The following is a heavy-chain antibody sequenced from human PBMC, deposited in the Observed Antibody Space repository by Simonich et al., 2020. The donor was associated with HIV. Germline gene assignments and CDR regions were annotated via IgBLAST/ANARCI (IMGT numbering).Heavy chain of an antibody. V-gene: IGHV3-7*01. D-gene: IGHD3-10*01. CDR1: GFTFSSSW. J-gene: IGHJ3*02. CDR2: IKEDGSEK. CDR3: ARDRGYDAFDI. Sequence: EVQLVESGGGLVKPGGSLRLSCAASGFTFSSSWMTWVRQAPGQGLEWVANIKEDGSEKYYVDSVKGRFTISRDNAKNSLDLQMNSLRVEDTAVYYCARDRGYDAFDIWGLGTTVTVSS.